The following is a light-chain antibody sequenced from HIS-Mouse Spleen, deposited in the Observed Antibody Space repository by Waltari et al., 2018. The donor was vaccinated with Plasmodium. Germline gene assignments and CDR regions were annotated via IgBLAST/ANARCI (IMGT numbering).Light chain of an antibody. CDR2: EGS. J-gene: IGLJ3*02. V-gene: IGLV2-23*01. CDR1: SSDVGSYNL. CDR3: CSYAGSSTLEV. Sequence: QSALTQPASVSGSPGQSITISCTGTSSDVGSYNLVSWYQQHPGKAPKLMIYEGSKRPSGVSNRFSGAKSCNTASLTSSGLQAEDEADYYCCSYAGSSTLEVFGGGTKLTVL.